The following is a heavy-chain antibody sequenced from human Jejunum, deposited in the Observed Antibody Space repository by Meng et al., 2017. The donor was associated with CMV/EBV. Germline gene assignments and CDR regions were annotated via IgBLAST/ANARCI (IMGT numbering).Heavy chain of an antibody. V-gene: IGHV1-2*02. CDR1: GYTFTDYF. J-gene: IGHJ4*02. D-gene: IGHD6-13*01. CDR3: ARVVMVEQQLDY. Sequence: ASGYTFTDYFYHWVRQAPGQGLEWMGWMNPNSGGTRYAQKFQGKVTMTRDTSINMAYMELSGLTSADTAVYYCARVVMVEQQLDYWGQGTLVTVSS. CDR2: MNPNSGGT.